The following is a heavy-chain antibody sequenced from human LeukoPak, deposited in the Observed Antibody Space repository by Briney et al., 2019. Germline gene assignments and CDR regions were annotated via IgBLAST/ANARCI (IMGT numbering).Heavy chain of an antibody. CDR1: GGSMSNNNHH. CDR2: IYYSGST. CDR3: ARDLYYYDSSGYYYKWFDP. Sequence: SETLSLTCTVSGGSMSNNNHHWGWIRQPPGKGLEWFGYIYYSGSTNYNPSLKSRVTISVDTSKNQFSLKLSSVTAADTAVYYCARDLYYYDSSGYYYKWFDPWGQGTLVTVSS. V-gene: IGHV4-61*01. J-gene: IGHJ5*02. D-gene: IGHD3-22*01.